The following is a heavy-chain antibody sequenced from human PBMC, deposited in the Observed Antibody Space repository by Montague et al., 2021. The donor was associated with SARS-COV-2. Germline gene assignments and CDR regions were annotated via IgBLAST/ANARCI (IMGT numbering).Heavy chain of an antibody. CDR2: INGDGSAK. J-gene: IGHJ4*02. Sequence: SLRLSCAASGFSFSTDWMSWVRQAPGKGPEWVANINGDGSAKSYVGSVKGRFTISRDNANNSLYLQMNSLRAEDTAVYYCARDSYTKGDYWGQGTLVSVSS. CDR3: ARDSYTKGDY. CDR1: GFSFSTDW. V-gene: IGHV3-7*03. D-gene: IGHD4-11*01.